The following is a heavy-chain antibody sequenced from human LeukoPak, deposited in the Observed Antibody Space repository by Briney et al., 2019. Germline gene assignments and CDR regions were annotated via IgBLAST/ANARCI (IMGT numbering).Heavy chain of an antibody. CDR3: ARVAYGGNTYSDY. V-gene: IGHV4-59*01. Sequence: SETLSLTCTVSGGSISSYCWSWIRQPPGKGLEWIGYIYYSGSTNYNPSLKSRVTISVDTSKNQFSLKLSSVTAADTAVYYCARVAYGGNTYSDYWGQGTLVTVSS. CDR1: GGSISSYC. CDR2: IYYSGST. D-gene: IGHD4-23*01. J-gene: IGHJ4*02.